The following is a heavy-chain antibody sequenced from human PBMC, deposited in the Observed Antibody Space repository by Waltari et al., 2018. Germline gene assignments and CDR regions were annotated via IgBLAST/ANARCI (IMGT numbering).Heavy chain of an antibody. J-gene: IGHJ5*02. CDR3: ARDPRGIAAAGTAPGWFDP. D-gene: IGHD6-13*01. Sequence: QVQLVESGGGLVKPGGSLRLSCAASGFTFSDYYMSWIRKAPGKGLEWVSYISSSGSTIYYADSVTGRFTIARDNAKNSLYLQMNSLIAEDTAVYYCARDPRGIAAAGTAPGWFDPWGQGTLVTVSS. CDR1: GFTFSDYY. V-gene: IGHV3-11*04. CDR2: ISSSGSTI.